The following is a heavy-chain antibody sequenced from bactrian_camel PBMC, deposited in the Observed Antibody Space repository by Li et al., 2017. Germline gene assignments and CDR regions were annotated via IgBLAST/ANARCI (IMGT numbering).Heavy chain of an antibody. J-gene: IGHJ4*01. D-gene: IGHD3*01. CDR2: INTDGST. CDR1: GFDFAAYG. V-gene: IGHV3S40*01. Sequence: VESGGGSVQAGGSLRLSCAASGFDFAAYGMDWFRQAAGKGLEWVSTINTDGSTHYRDSVKGRFTISRDNAKDTLYLQMNSLKIEDTAVYYCALGSSRQATMTARGKGTQVTVS.